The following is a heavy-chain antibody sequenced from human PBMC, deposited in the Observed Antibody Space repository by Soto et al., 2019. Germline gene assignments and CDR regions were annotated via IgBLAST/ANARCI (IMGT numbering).Heavy chain of an antibody. Sequence: QVQLVQSGAEVKKPGASVKVSCKASGITFSTYAIHWVRQAPGQRLEWMGWINTGNGNTRYSQKLQDRVTLTRDTSASTAFMDLSRLRSEDTAIYYCASAISGYVTWGQGTQVTVSS. V-gene: IGHV1-3*04. CDR3: ASAISGYVT. CDR2: INTGNGNT. CDR1: GITFSTYA. D-gene: IGHD5-12*01. J-gene: IGHJ5*02.